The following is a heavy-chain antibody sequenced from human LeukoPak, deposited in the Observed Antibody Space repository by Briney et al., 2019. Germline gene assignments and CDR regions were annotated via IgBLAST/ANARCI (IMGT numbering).Heavy chain of an antibody. CDR1: GHTFTSYY. CDR2: INRSGGST. D-gene: IGHD2-15*01. Sequence: GASVKVSCKXSGHTFTSYYMHWGRQAPGQGVEWRGIINRSGGSTSYSQKFQGRVTMTRDTSTSTVYMELSSLRSEDTAVYYCATDCSGGSCYSDYWGQGTLVTVSS. CDR3: ATDCSGGSCYSDY. J-gene: IGHJ4*02. V-gene: IGHV1-46*01.